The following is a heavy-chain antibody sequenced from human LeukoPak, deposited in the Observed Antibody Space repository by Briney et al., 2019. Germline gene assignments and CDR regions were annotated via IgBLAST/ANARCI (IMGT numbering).Heavy chain of an antibody. CDR3: AKSEEHYYDSSGYYPIFDY. J-gene: IGHJ4*02. CDR1: GFTFSSYG. D-gene: IGHD3-22*01. CDR2: ISGSGGST. V-gene: IGHV3-23*01. Sequence: GVSLRLSCAASGFTFSSYGMSWVRQAPGKGLEWVSAISGSGGSTYYADSVKGRFTISRDNSKNTLYLQMNSLGAEDTAVYYCAKSEEHYYDSSGYYPIFDYWGQGTLVTVSS.